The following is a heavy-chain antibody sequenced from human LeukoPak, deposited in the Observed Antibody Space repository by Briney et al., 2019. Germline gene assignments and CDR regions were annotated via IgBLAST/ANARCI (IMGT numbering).Heavy chain of an antibody. J-gene: IGHJ4*02. V-gene: IGHV5-51*01. CDR2: IYPGDSDT. D-gene: IGHD5-24*01. CDR3: ARRGYNYYCDY. CDR1: GYSFTTFW. Sequence: GASLKISCKGSGYSFTTFWFGWVRQMPGEGLGWLGSIYPGDSDTRYSPSFQGQVTISADKSISTAYLQWSSLKASDTVIYYCARRGYNYYCDYWGQGTLVTVST.